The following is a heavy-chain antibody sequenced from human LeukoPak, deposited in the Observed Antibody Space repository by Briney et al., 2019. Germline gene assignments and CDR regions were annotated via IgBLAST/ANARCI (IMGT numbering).Heavy chain of an antibody. CDR3: ARENNHLTWFDP. CDR1: GGSFSGYY. Sequence: SETLSPTCAVYGGSFSGYYWNWIRQPPGKGLEWIGEINHSGSTNYNPSLKGRVTISVDTSKNQFFLKLSSVTAADSAVYYCARENNHLTWFDPWGQGTPVTVSS. D-gene: IGHD1-14*01. CDR2: INHSGST. J-gene: IGHJ5*02. V-gene: IGHV4-34*01.